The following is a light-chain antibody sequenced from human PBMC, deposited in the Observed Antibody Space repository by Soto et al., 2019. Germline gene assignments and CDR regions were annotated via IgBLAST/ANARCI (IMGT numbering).Light chain of an antibody. CDR3: SSYTSSSTVV. Sequence: QSALTQPASVSGSPGQSITISLTGTSSDVGGYNYVSWYQQHPGKAPKLMIYDVSNRPSGVSNRFSGSKSGNTASLTISGLEAEDEADYYCSSYTSSSTVVFGGGTKLTVL. V-gene: IGLV2-14*01. J-gene: IGLJ2*01. CDR2: DVS. CDR1: SSDVGGYNY.